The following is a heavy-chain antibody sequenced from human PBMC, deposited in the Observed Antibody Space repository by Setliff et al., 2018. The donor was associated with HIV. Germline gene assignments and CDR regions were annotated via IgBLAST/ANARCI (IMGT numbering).Heavy chain of an antibody. CDR2: IIGSGGST. Sequence: GGSLRLSCAASGFTFSSYAMSWVRQAPGKGLEWVSTIIGSGGSTYYADSVKGRFTISRDNSKNTMYLQMNSLRAEDTAVYYCARSELLGQRYYFDFWGRGTLVTVSS. J-gene: IGHJ4*01. CDR3: ARSELLGQRYYFDF. CDR1: GFTFSSYA. V-gene: IGHV3-23*01. D-gene: IGHD1-7*01.